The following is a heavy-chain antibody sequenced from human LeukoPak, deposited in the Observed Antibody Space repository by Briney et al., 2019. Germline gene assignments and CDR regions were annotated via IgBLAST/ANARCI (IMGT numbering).Heavy chain of an antibody. D-gene: IGHD3-22*01. CDR3: ARVQGYYYDSSGYYGY. Sequence: PGGSLRLSCAASGFTFSIYSMNWVRQAPGKGLEWVSYISSDSSTIYYADSVKGRFTISRDNSKNTLYLQMNSLRAEDTAVYYCARVQGYYYDSSGYYGYWGQGTLVTVSS. J-gene: IGHJ4*02. CDR2: ISSDSSTI. V-gene: IGHV3-48*01. CDR1: GFTFSIYS.